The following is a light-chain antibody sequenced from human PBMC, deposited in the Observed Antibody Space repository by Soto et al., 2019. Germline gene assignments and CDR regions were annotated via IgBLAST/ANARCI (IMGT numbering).Light chain of an antibody. J-gene: IGLJ1*01. V-gene: IGLV2-14*01. Sequence: QSVLTQPASVSGAPGQSITISCTGTSIDVGAYNYVSWYQHHPGKAPKLMIYEVSNRPSGVSNRFSGSKSGDTASLTISGLQAEDEADYYCSSYTTSSTYAFGTGTKLTVL. CDR1: SIDVGAYNY. CDR3: SSYTTSSTYA. CDR2: EVS.